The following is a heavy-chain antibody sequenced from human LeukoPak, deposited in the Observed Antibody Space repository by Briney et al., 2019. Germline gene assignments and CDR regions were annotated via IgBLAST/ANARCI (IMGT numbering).Heavy chain of an antibody. CDR2: FDPEDGET. CDR1: GYTLTELS. CDR3: ATDPRTQNVVVVATG. V-gene: IGHV1-24*01. J-gene: IGHJ4*02. D-gene: IGHD2-15*01. Sequence: GASVKVSCKVSGYTLTELSMHWVRQATGKGLEWMGGFDPEDGETIYAQKFQGRVTMTEDTSTDTAYMELSSLRSEDTAVYYCATDPRTQNVVVVATGWGQGTLVTVSS.